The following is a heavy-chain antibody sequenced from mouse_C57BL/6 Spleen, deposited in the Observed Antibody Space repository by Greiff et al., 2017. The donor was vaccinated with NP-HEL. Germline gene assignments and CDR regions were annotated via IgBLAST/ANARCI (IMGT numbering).Heavy chain of an antibody. CDR1: GYAFTNYL. J-gene: IGHJ4*01. CDR2: INPGSGGT. CDR3: ARNDGYLRDYAMDY. Sequence: VQLQQSGAELVRPGTSVKVSCKASGYAFTNYLIEWVKQRPGQGLEWIGVINPGSGGTNYNEKFKGKATLTADKSSSTAYMQLSSLTSEDSAVYFCARNDGYLRDYAMDYWGQGTSVTVSS. V-gene: IGHV1-54*01. D-gene: IGHD2-3*01.